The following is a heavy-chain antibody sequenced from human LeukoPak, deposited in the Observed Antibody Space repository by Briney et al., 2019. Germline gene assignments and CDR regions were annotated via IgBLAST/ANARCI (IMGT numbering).Heavy chain of an antibody. Sequence: GRSLRLSCAASGFTFSSYGMHWVRRAPGKGLEWVAVISYDGSNKYYADSVKGRFTISRDNSKNTLYLQMNSLRAEDTAVYYCAKDYGGNSGDDYWGQGTLVTVSS. J-gene: IGHJ4*02. CDR3: AKDYGGNSGDDY. CDR1: GFTFSSYG. V-gene: IGHV3-30*18. CDR2: ISYDGSNK. D-gene: IGHD4-23*01.